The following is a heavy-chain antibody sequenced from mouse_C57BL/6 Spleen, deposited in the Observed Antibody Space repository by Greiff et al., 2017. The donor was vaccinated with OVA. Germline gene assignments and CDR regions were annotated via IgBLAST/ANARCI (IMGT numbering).Heavy chain of an antibody. CDR1: GFTFSSYA. J-gene: IGHJ1*03. D-gene: IGHD1-1*01. Sequence: EVQLVESGEGLVKPGGSLKLSCAASGFTFSSYAMSWVRQTPEKRLEWVAYISSGGDYIYYADTVKGRFTISRDNARNTLYLQMSSLKSEDTAMYYCTRGSDYYGSSHWYFDVWGTGTTVTVSS. CDR2: ISSGGDYI. CDR3: TRGSDYYGSSHWYFDV. V-gene: IGHV5-9-1*02.